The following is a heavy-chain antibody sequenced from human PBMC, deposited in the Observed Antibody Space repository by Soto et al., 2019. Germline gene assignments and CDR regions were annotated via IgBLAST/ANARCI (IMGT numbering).Heavy chain of an antibody. D-gene: IGHD3-22*01. V-gene: IGHV1-46*01. Sequence: GSVKGYFKASGYPFTSYYMHLVRQAPGQGLEWMGIINPSGGSTSYAQKFQGRVTMTRDTSTSTVYMELSSLRSEDTAVYYCARVKLDYYDSSGSFDYWGQGTLVTVSS. CDR1: GYPFTSYY. CDR3: ARVKLDYYDSSGSFDY. J-gene: IGHJ4*02. CDR2: INPSGGST.